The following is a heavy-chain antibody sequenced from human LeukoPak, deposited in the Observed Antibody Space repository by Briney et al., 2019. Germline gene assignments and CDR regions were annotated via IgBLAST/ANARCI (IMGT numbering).Heavy chain of an antibody. CDR2: IYYSGST. Sequence: SETLSLTCTVSGGSISSYYWSWIRQPPGKGLEWIGYIYYSGSTNYNPSLKSRVTISVDTSKNQFSLKLSSVTAADTAVYYCARAWVVDIAAAGAVLFDYWGQGTLVTVSS. V-gene: IGHV4-59*01. CDR1: GGSISSYY. CDR3: ARAWVVDIAAAGAVLFDY. D-gene: IGHD6-13*01. J-gene: IGHJ4*02.